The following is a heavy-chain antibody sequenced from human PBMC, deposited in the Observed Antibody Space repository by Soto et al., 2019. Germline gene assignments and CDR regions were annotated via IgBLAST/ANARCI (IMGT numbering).Heavy chain of an antibody. J-gene: IGHJ4*02. CDR2: ISAYNGNT. Sequence: QVQLVQSGAEVKKPGASVKVSCKASGYTFTSYGISWARQAPGQGLEWMGWISAYNGNTNYAQKLQGRVTMTTDTSTSTADMELRSLRSDDTAVYYCARDPRYYDILTGPDYWGQGTLVTVSS. D-gene: IGHD3-9*01. V-gene: IGHV1-18*01. CDR3: ARDPRYYDILTGPDY. CDR1: GYTFTSYG.